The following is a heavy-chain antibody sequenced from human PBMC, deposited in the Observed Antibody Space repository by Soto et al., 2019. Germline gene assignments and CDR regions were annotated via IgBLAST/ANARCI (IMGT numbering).Heavy chain of an antibody. CDR3: AREKWFGQTPFDS. D-gene: IGHD3-10*01. Sequence: QVQLVQSGAEVKKSGASVKVSRKASGFTLNDFGVSWVRQAPGQGLEWMGWISGYDGNTNFAQKYEGRVTMTIDSSTSTAYMELRNLRSDDTAMYYCAREKWFGQTPFDSWGQGTLVTVSS. CDR2: ISGYDGNT. V-gene: IGHV1-18*01. CDR1: GFTLNDFG. J-gene: IGHJ4*02.